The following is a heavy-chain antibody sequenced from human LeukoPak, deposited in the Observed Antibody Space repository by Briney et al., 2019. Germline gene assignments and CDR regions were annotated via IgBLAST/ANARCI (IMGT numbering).Heavy chain of an antibody. Sequence: SHTQSLTCTLSGGSFSTYYWGWIRHPPGKGLEWIGYIYYSGSTNYNPSLKSRVTISVDTSKNQFSLTLNSVTAADTAVYYCARVITVRGVIFDYWGQGTLVTVSS. CDR3: ARVITVRGVIFDY. CDR1: GGSFSTYY. D-gene: IGHD3-16*01. V-gene: IGHV4-59*07. CDR2: IYYSGST. J-gene: IGHJ4*02.